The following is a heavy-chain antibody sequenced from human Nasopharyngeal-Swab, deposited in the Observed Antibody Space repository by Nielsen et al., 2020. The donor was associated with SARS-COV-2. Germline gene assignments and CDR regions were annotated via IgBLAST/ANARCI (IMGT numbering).Heavy chain of an antibody. CDR2: INPNSGGT. D-gene: IGHD3-3*01. CDR3: ARDYDFWSGYYTGGAFDI. V-gene: IGHV1-46*01. J-gene: IGHJ3*02. Sequence: WVRQAPGQGLEWMGWINPNSGGTSYAQKFQGRVTMTRDTSTSTVYMELSSLRSEDTAVYYCARDYDFWSGYYTGGAFDIWGQGTMVTVSS.